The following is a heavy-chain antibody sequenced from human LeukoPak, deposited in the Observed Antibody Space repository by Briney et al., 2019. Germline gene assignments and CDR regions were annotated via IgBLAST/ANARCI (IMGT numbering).Heavy chain of an antibody. D-gene: IGHD3-10*01. CDR1: GGSISSGSYY. CDR2: IYYSGFT. CDR3: ARSYGSGSSNWFDP. V-gene: IGHV4-61*01. J-gene: IGHJ5*02. Sequence: SETLSLTRTVSGGSISSGSYYWSWIRQPPGKGLEWIGYIYYSGFTYYNPSLKSRVTVSVDTSKNQFSLKLSSVTAADTAVYYCARSYGSGSSNWFDPWGQGTLVTVSS.